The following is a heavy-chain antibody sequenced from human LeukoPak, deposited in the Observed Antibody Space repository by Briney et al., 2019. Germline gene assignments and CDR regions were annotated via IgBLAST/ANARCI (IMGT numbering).Heavy chain of an antibody. V-gene: IGHV4-39*07. CDR3: ADYSSGWYFDY. Sequence: SETLSLTCTMSGGSISSSSYYWGWIRQPPGKGLEWIGSIYYSGSTYYNPSLKSRVTMSVDMSKNQFSLKLSSVTAADTAVYYCADYSSGWYFDYWGQGTLVTVSS. CDR1: GGSISSSSYY. D-gene: IGHD6-19*01. CDR2: IYYSGST. J-gene: IGHJ4*02.